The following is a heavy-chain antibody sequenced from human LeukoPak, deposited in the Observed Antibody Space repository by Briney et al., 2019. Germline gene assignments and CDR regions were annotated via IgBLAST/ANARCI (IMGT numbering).Heavy chain of an antibody. Sequence: SETLSLTCTVSGGSITSGGYYWSWIRQRPGKGLEWIGYIYKTGSTYYNPSLKSRVTMSVDTSRNQFSLKLNSVTAADTAVYYCARDVLRWGQGSLVTVSS. J-gene: IGHJ4*02. CDR2: IYKTGST. CDR3: ARDVLR. V-gene: IGHV4-31*03. CDR1: GGSITSGGYY.